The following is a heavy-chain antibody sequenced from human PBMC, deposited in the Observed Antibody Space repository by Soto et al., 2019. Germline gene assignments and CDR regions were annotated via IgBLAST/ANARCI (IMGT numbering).Heavy chain of an antibody. Sequence: GASVKVSCTASGYTFTSYGISWVRQAPGQGLEWMGWISAYNGNTNYAQKLQGRVTMTTDTSTSTAYMELRSLRSDDTAVYYCARDQGLRYFDWLDLGPLWGQGTLVTVSS. D-gene: IGHD3-9*01. J-gene: IGHJ4*02. V-gene: IGHV1-18*01. CDR2: ISAYNGNT. CDR1: GYTFTSYG. CDR3: ARDQGLRYFDWLDLGPL.